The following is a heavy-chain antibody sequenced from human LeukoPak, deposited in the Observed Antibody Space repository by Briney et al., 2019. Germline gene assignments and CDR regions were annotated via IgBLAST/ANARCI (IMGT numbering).Heavy chain of an antibody. V-gene: IGHV1-2*02. CDR1: GYIFKAHH. Sequence: ASVSVSCKTSGYIFKAHHMHWVRQAPGQGLEWMGWINPNSGSTDYAQRFQGRVSMNRDTSTNTIYMHLRSLKSDDTAVYFCARAPEGRFYDSSGYVGWYFDLWGRGTLVTVSS. D-gene: IGHD3-22*01. J-gene: IGHJ2*01. CDR3: ARAPEGRFYDSSGYVGWYFDL. CDR2: INPNSGST.